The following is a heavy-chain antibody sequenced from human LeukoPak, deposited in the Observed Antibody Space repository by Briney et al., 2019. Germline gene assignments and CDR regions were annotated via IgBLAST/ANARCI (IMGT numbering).Heavy chain of an antibody. V-gene: IGHV3-23*01. CDR3: AKGSQQGGLVPAAMVDY. J-gene: IGHJ4*02. CDR1: GFTFNSYA. Sequence: GGSLRLSCAASGFTFNSYAMSWVGQAPGKGRKWVSAISDSGVITYYADSVKGRFTISRDNSKNTLYLQMNSLRDEDTAVYYCAKGSQQGGLVPAAMVDYWGQGTLVTVSS. D-gene: IGHD2-2*01. CDR2: ISDSGVIT.